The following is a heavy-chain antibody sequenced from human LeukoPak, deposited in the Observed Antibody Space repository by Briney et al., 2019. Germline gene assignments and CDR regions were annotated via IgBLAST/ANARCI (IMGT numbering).Heavy chain of an antibody. V-gene: IGHV3-30-3*01. CDR1: GFTFSSYV. CDR2: ISYDGSNK. CDR3: ARGSHYYDSSGYLDY. Sequence: PGRSLRLSCAASGFTFSSYVMHWVRQAPGKGLEWVAVISYDGSNKYYADSVKGRFTISRDNSKNTLYLQMNSLRAEDTAVYYCARGSHYYDSSGYLDYWGQGTLVTVSS. D-gene: IGHD3-22*01. J-gene: IGHJ4*02.